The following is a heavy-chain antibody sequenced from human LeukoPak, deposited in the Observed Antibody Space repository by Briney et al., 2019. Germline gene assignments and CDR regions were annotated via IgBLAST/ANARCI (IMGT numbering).Heavy chain of an antibody. CDR2: ISGSGGTT. CDR1: GFTFSNYA. J-gene: IGHJ4*02. Sequence: TGGSLRLSCAASGFTFSNYAMAWVRQAPGKGLEWVSAISGSGGTTYYADSVKGRFTISRDNSKNTLYLQVNSLRAEDTALYYCARAYDNCGGDCPPRDYNDCWGQGTLVTVSS. V-gene: IGHV3-23*01. CDR3: ARAYDNCGGDCPPRDYNDC. D-gene: IGHD2-21*02.